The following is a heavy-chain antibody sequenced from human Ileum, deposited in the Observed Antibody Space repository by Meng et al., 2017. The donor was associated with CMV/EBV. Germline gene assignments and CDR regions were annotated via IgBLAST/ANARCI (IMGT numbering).Heavy chain of an antibody. J-gene: IGHJ4*02. D-gene: IGHD1-14*01. CDR2: IHHTGST. CDR1: GDSVSSINW. Sequence: TCGVSGDSVSSINWWSWVRQPPGKGLEWIGEIHHTGSTSYNPSLKSRVTLSVDKSKNQFSLKMSSVTAADTAVYYCARAGNHRVGDYWGQGTLVTVSS. V-gene: IGHV4-4*02. CDR3: ARAGNHRVGDY.